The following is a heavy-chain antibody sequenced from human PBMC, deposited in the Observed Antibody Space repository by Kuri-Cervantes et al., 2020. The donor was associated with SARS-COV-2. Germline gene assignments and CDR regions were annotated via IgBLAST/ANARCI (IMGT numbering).Heavy chain of an antibody. CDR2: ISWDGGSA. CDR3: TREAYDYNMGFDS. V-gene: IGHV3-43D*03. J-gene: IGHJ4*02. Sequence: GESLKISCAASGFTFDDYAMHWVRQAPGKGLEWVSLISWDGGSAYYADSVKGRFTISRDNSRNIVYLQMSSLRPEDTALYYCTREAYDYNMGFDSWGQGTLVTVSS. CDR1: GFTFDDYA. D-gene: IGHD4-11*01.